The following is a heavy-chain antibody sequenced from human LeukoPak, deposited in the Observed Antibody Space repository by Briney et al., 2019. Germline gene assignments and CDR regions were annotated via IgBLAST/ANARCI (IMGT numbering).Heavy chain of an antibody. CDR2: FDPEDGET. CDR3: ATVPTGGSYGSGSLDY. Sequence: ASVKVSCKVSGYTLTELSMHWVRQAPGKGLEWMGGFDPEDGETIYAQKFQGRVTMTEDTSTDTAYMELSSLRSEDTAVYYCATVPTGGSYGSGSLDYWGQGTLVTVSS. J-gene: IGHJ4*02. V-gene: IGHV1-24*01. D-gene: IGHD3-10*01. CDR1: GYTLTELS.